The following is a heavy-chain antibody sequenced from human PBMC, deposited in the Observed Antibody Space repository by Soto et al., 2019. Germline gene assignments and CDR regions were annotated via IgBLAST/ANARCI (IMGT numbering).Heavy chain of an antibody. D-gene: IGHD2-15*01. CDR3: AKGLAATRAFDI. CDR2: ISYDGSNK. Sequence: QVQLVESGGGVVQPGRSLRLSCAASGFTFSSYGMHWVRQAPGKGLEWVAVISYDGSNKYYADSVKGRFTISRDNSKNTLYLQMNSLRAEDTAVYYCAKGLAATRAFDIWGQGTMVTVSS. V-gene: IGHV3-30*18. CDR1: GFTFSSYG. J-gene: IGHJ3*02.